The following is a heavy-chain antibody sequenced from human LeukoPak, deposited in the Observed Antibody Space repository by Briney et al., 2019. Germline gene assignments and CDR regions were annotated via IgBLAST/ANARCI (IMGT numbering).Heavy chain of an antibody. CDR2: FDPENDET. V-gene: IGHV1-24*01. CDR1: GYTLIKFS. CDR3: ARFGQLGTFDY. D-gene: IGHD7-27*01. J-gene: IGHJ4*02. Sequence: GASVKVSCKVSGYTLIKFSMHWVRQAPGKGLEWMGGFDPENDETFYAQEFQGRVTITRDTSASTAYMELSSLRSEDMAVYYCARFGQLGTFDYWGQGTLVTVSS.